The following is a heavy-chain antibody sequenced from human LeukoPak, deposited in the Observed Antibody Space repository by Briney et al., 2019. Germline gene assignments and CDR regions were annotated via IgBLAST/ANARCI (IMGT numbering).Heavy chain of an antibody. CDR3: ARGFISSGYDIPYYYYYMDV. D-gene: IGHD5-12*01. V-gene: IGHV1-69*05. Sequence: GASVKVSCKASGGTFSSYAISWVRQAPGQGLEWMGGIIPIFGTANYAQKFQGRVTITTDESTSTAYMELSSLRSEDTDVYYCARGFISSGYDIPYYYYYMDVWGKGTTVTVSS. CDR1: GGTFSSYA. J-gene: IGHJ6*03. CDR2: IIPIFGTA.